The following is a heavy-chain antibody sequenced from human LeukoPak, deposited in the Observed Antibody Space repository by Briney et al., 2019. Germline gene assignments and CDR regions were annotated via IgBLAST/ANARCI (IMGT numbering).Heavy chain of an antibody. CDR2: IWYDGINK. CDR3: ARGMVGATYFDY. J-gene: IGHJ4*02. CDR1: GFTISSYG. Sequence: PGRSLRLSCAASGFTISSYGMHWVRQAPGKGLEWVAVIWYDGINKYYADSVKGRFTISRDNSKNTLYLQMNGLRAEDTAVYYCARGMVGATYFDYWGQGTLVTVSS. V-gene: IGHV3-33*01. D-gene: IGHD1-26*01.